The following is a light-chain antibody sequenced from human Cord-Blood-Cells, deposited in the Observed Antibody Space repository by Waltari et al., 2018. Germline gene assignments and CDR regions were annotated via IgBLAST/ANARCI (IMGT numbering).Light chain of an antibody. Sequence: DIQMTQSPSSLSASVGDRVTITCQASQDISNYLNWYQQKPGKAPKLLIYDASNLETGVPSRFSGSGSGTDSTFTISGRQPEDIATYYFQQYDNLPYTFGQGTKLGIK. J-gene: IGKJ2*01. V-gene: IGKV1-33*01. CDR3: QQYDNLPYT. CDR1: QDISNY. CDR2: DAS.